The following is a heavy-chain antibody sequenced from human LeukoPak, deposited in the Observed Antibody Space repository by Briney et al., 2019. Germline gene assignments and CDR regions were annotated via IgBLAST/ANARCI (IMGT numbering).Heavy chain of an antibody. CDR1: GFTFSNYA. V-gene: IGHV3-33*06. D-gene: IGHD1-26*01. CDR2: VWYEGTNE. CDR3: AKDLSRTWSAYFDF. Sequence: PGGSLRLSCAASGFTFSNYAMHWVRQAPGEGLECVAIVWYEGTNEYYADSVKGRFTISRDNSKNTLHAQMKSLRAEDTAMYYCAKDLSRTWSAYFDFWGQGPLVAVSS. J-gene: IGHJ4*02.